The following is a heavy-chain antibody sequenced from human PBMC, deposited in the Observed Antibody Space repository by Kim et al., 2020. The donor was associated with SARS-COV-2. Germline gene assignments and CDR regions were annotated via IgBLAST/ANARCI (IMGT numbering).Heavy chain of an antibody. V-gene: IGHV3-21*01. CDR2: ISSSSSYI. CDR1: GFTFSSYS. J-gene: IGHJ3*02. D-gene: IGHD1-26*01. CDR3: ARDNSSYFRAFDI. Sequence: GGSLRLSCAASGFTFSSYSMNWVRQAPGKGLEWVSSISSSSSYIYYADSVKGRFTISRDNAKNSLYLQMNSLRAEDTAVYYCARDNSSYFRAFDIWGQGTMVTVSS.